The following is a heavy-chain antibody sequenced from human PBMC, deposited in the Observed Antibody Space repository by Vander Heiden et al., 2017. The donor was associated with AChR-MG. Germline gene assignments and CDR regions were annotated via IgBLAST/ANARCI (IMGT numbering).Heavy chain of an antibody. D-gene: IGHD2-2*01. J-gene: IGHJ5*02. CDR2: IYYTGTA. Sequence: RWVRQSPGKGLEWIGYIYYTGTAYYNPSLKSRGTISLDTSKNQVFLEVTSVTAADTAIYFCARALCYGFHVASWCQGTLVTVSS. CDR3: ARALCYGFHVAS. V-gene: IGHV4-30-4*01.